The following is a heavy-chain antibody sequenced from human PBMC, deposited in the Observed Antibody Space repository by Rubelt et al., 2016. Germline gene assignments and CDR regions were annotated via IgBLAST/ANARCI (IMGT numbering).Heavy chain of an antibody. V-gene: IGHV1-3*01. D-gene: IGHD3-10*01. CDR3: ARGYSIYKRGFTMVRGNWFDP. Sequence: MHWVRQAPGQRLEWMGWINAGNGNTKYSQKFQGRVTITRDTSASTAYMELSSLRSEDTAVYYCARGYSIYKRGFTMVRGNWFDPWGQGTLVTVSS. J-gene: IGHJ5*02. CDR2: INAGNGNT.